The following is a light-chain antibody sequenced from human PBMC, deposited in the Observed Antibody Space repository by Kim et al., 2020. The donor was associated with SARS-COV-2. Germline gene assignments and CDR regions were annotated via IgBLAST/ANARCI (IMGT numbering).Light chain of an antibody. J-gene: IGKJ1*01. Sequence: SPGERAPLSCRASQTINNRLVWYQQKPGQAPRLLIYDATTRATGIPARFIGSGSETDFTLTISSLQSEDFAVYYCQQSNDWPPLMFGQGTKVDIK. V-gene: IGKV3-15*01. CDR3: QQSNDWPPLM. CDR2: DAT. CDR1: QTINNR.